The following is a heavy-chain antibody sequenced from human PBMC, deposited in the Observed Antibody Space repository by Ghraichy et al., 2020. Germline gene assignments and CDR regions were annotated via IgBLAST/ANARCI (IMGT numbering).Heavy chain of an antibody. CDR2: IYHSGST. CDR3: AKAGRYCSGGSCYSLLY. Sequence: SETLSLTCAVSGGSISSNNWWSWVRQPPGEGLEWIGEIYHSGSTNYNPSLKSRVTISVDKSQNQFSLKLTSVTAADTAIYYCAKAGRYCSGGSCYSLLYWGQGTLVTVSS. J-gene: IGHJ4*02. D-gene: IGHD2-15*01. CDR1: GGSISSNNW. V-gene: IGHV4-4*02.